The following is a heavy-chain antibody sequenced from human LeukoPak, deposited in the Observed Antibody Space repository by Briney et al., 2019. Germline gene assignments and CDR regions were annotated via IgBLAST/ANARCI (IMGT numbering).Heavy chain of an antibody. Sequence: PGGSLRLSCAASGFTFDDYAMHWVRQAPGKGLEWVSGISWNSGSIGYADSVKGRFTISRDNSKNTLYLQMNSLRAEDTAVYYCAKEGSSGWYRSETDFDYWGQGTLVTVSS. D-gene: IGHD6-19*01. CDR1: GFTFDDYA. V-gene: IGHV3-9*01. J-gene: IGHJ4*02. CDR3: AKEGSSGWYRSETDFDY. CDR2: ISWNSGSI.